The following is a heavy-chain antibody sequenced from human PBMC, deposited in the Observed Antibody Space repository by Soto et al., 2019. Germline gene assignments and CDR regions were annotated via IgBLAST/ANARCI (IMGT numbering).Heavy chain of an antibody. CDR3: ATDRRVGDTYYQWDAFDI. D-gene: IGHD1-26*01. V-gene: IGHV1-24*01. CDR2: FDPEDGET. CDR1: GYTLTELS. Sequence: QVQLVQSGAEVKKPGASVKVSCKVSGYTLTELSMHWVRQAPGKGLEWMGGFDPEDGETIYAQKFQGRVTMTEDTSTDTAYMELSSLRSEDTAVYYCATDRRVGDTYYQWDAFDIWGQGTMVTVSS. J-gene: IGHJ3*02.